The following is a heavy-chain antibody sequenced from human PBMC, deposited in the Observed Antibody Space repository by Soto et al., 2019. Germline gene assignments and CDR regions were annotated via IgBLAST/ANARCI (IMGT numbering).Heavy chain of an antibody. CDR3: AKDSIPYSSSYDLDH. Sequence: EVQLLESGGGLVQPGGSLRLSCVASGFSFSGYAMSWVRQAPGKGLVWVLSITGTGVSIYYADSVRGRFTISRDNSKNPVYLQKSSLRAEAAARYYCAKDSIPYSSSYDLDHWGRGALVTVSS. J-gene: IGHJ4*02. V-gene: IGHV3-23*01. CDR2: ITGTGVSI. CDR1: GFSFSGYA. D-gene: IGHD6-6*01.